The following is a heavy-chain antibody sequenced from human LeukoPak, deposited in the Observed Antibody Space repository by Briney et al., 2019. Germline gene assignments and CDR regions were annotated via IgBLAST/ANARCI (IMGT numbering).Heavy chain of an antibody. CDR1: GFTFSYAW. J-gene: IGHJ4*02. Sequence: PEGSLRLSCAASGFTFSYAWMGWVRQAPGKGLEWVSVLYSDGNTKYADSVQGRFTISRDNSKNTLYLEMNSLSPDDTAVYYCARGVEPLAANTLAYWGQGTLVTVSS. V-gene: IGHV3-53*01. CDR3: ARGVEPLAANTLAY. CDR2: LYSDGNT. D-gene: IGHD1-14*01.